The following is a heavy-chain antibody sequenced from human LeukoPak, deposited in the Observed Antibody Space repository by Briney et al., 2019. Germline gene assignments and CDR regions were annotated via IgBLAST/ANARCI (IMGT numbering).Heavy chain of an antibody. V-gene: IGHV5-51*01. CDR2: MYPGDSDT. CDR3: VRGYGLA. Sequence: GESLKISCKAFGYSFTSYWVGWVRQVPGKGLEWMGMMYPGDSDTRYSPSFQGQVTISADTSINTAYLQWNSLKASDTAMYYCVRGYGLAWGQGTQVTVSS. J-gene: IGHJ4*02. D-gene: IGHD5-12*01. CDR1: GYSFTSYW.